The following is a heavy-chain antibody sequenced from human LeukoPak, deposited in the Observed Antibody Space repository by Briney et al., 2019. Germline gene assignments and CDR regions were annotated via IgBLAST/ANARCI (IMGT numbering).Heavy chain of an antibody. CDR2: VYYSGST. Sequence: SETLSLTCAVSGVSISGGSNYYWGRIRQSPGQGLEWIGSVYYSGSTYYNPSLKSRVTMSVDTPKNQFSLKLSSVTAADTAVYSCARHGRKSYVSWFDPWGQGYLVSVSS. V-gene: IGHV4-39*01. J-gene: IGHJ5*02. CDR3: ARHGRKSYVSWFDP. D-gene: IGHD3-10*02. CDR1: GVSISGGSNYY.